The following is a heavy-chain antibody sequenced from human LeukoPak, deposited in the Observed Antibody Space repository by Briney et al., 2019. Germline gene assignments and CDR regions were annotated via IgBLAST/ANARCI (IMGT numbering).Heavy chain of an antibody. CDR2: IGIAGDT. J-gene: IGHJ3*02. D-gene: IGHD5/OR15-5a*01. CDR3: IRGGIQVSGIDAFDI. Sequence: GGSLRLSCAASGFTFSSYGMHWVRQAPGRGLEWVSAIGIAGDTYYPDSVKGRFTISRENAKNSMCLQMNSLKDGDTAVYYCIRGGIQVSGIDAFDIWGQGTMVTVSS. CDR1: GFTFSSYG. V-gene: IGHV3-13*01.